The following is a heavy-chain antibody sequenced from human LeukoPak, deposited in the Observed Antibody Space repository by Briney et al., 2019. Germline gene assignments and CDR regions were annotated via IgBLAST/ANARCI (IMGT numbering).Heavy chain of an antibody. CDR3: ASVYCSSTSCYPYYMDV. Sequence: PSETLSLTCTVSGGSISSYYWSWIRQPAGKGLEWIGRIYTSGSTNYNPSLKSRVTMSVDTYKNQFSLKLSYVTAADTAVYYCASVYCSSTSCYPYYMDVWGKGTTVTVSS. J-gene: IGHJ6*03. CDR2: IYTSGST. D-gene: IGHD2-2*01. V-gene: IGHV4-4*07. CDR1: GGSISSYY.